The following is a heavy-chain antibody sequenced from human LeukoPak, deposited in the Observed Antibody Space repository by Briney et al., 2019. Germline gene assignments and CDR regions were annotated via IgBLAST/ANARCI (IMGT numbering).Heavy chain of an antibody. Sequence: GGSLRFSCTTYGFAFDDFAMGWLRQPAGKGLKGVGFIRWRAYGGAAEYAASVKGRFIISRDDSKGIAYLQMNSLKTEDTAVYYCSRNGLVDFDYWGQGSRVIVSP. V-gene: IGHV3-49*03. CDR1: GFAFDDFA. CDR3: SRNGLVDFDY. J-gene: IGHJ4*02. CDR2: IRWRAYGGAA.